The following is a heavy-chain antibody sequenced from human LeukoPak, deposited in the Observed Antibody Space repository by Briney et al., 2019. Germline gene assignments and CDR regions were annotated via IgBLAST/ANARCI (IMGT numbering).Heavy chain of an antibody. CDR3: ARQKGSSDYEGPTSYFDL. J-gene: IGHJ2*01. CDR2: IYYSGAT. Sequence: PSETLSLTCSVSGGSISNSRYYWGWLRQPPGEGLEWIGSIYYSGATNSNPSLRSRLTISVDTSKNQFSLKLGSVTAADAAVYYCARQKGSSDYEGPTSYFDLWGRGTLVTVSS. V-gene: IGHV4-39*01. CDR1: GGSISNSRYY. D-gene: IGHD4-17*01.